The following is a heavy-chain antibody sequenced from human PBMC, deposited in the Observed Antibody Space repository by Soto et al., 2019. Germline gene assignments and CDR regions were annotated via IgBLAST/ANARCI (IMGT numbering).Heavy chain of an antibody. V-gene: IGHV3-23*01. CDR3: AKDQYGSYYYCYGMDV. CDR1: GFTFSSYA. J-gene: IGHJ6*02. Sequence: PGGSLRLSCAASGFTFSSYAMSWVRQAPGKGLEWVSAISGSGGSTYYADSVKGRFTISRDNSKNTLYLQMNSLRAEDTAVYYCAKDQYGSYYYCYGMDVWGQGTTVTVSS. D-gene: IGHD2-2*01. CDR2: ISGSGGST.